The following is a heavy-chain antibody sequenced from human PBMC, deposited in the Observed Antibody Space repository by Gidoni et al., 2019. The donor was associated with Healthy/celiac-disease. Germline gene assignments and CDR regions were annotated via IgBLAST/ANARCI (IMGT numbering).Heavy chain of an antibody. CDR2: IIPIFGTA. CDR1: EGTFSSYA. D-gene: IGHD3-10*01. CDR3: ARPDNYGSGSYSAFDY. V-gene: IGHV1-69*01. Sequence: QVQLVQSGAEVKKPGSAGKGSCKASEGTFSSYAISWVRQAPGQGLEWRGGIIPIFGTANYAQKFQGRVTITADESTSTAYMELSSLRSEDTAVYYCARPDNYGSGSYSAFDYWGQGTLVTVSS. J-gene: IGHJ4*02.